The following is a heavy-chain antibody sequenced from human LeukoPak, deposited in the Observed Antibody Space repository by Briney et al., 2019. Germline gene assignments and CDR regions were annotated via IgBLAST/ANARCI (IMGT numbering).Heavy chain of an antibody. CDR2: INPNSGGT. Sequence: ASVKVSCKASGYTFTGYYMHWVRQAPGQGLEWMGWINPNSGGTNYAQKFQGRVTMTRDTSISTAYMELSSLRSDDTALYYCARDFGSGIDYWGQGTLVTVSS. CDR1: GYTFTGYY. CDR3: ARDFGSGIDY. V-gene: IGHV1-2*02. J-gene: IGHJ4*02. D-gene: IGHD3-10*01.